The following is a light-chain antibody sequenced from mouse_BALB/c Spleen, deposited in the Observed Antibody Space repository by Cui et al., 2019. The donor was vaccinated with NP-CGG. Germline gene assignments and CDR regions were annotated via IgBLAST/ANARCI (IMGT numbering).Light chain of an antibody. Sequence: QAVVTQESALTTSPGETVTLICRSRSGPVTTSNYSNWFQEKPDHLFTGLIGGTKNRAPGVPARFSGSLIGDKAALTSTGAQTEDGAIYFCALWYSNHWVFGGGTKLTVL. V-gene: IGLV1*01. J-gene: IGLJ1*01. CDR3: ALWYSNHWV. CDR1: SGPVTTSNY. CDR2: GTK.